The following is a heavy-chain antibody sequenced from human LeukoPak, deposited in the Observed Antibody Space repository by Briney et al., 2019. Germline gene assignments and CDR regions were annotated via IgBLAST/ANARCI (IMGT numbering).Heavy chain of an antibody. CDR2: IYYSGST. D-gene: IGHD6-19*01. V-gene: IGHV4-59*01. J-gene: IGHJ5*02. CDR1: GGSISSYY. CDR3: ARDRIAVALFDP. Sequence: SETLSLTCTVSGGSISSYYWSWIRQPPGKGLEWIGYIYYSGSTNYNPSLKSRVTISVDTSKNQFSLKLSSVTAADTAVYYCARDRIAVALFDPWGQGTLVTVSS.